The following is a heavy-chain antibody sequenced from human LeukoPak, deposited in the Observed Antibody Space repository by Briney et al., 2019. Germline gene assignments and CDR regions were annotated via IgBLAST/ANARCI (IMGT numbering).Heavy chain of an antibody. CDR1: GFTFSSYA. CDR3: ARRGGSGRSFDY. V-gene: IGHV4-59*01. D-gene: IGHD3-10*01. CDR2: IYYSGST. J-gene: IGHJ4*02. Sequence: SGGSLRLSCAASGFTFSSYAMSWVRQAPGKGLEWIGYIYYSGSTNYNPSLKSRVTISVDTSKNQFSLKVSSVTAADTAVYYCARRGGSGRSFDYWGQGTLATVSS.